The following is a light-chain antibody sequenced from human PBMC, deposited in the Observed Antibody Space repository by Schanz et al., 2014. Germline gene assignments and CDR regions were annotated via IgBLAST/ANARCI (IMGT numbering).Light chain of an antibody. J-gene: IGKJ1*01. Sequence: EIVLTQSPGTLSLSPGERATLSCRASQSVSSSYLAWYQQKPGQAPRLLIYGASSRDTGIPDRFSGSGSGTDLSLTISRLEAEDFAVFYCQQYDKLPCTFGRGTKVEIK. CDR3: QQYDKLPCT. CDR1: QSVSSSY. V-gene: IGKV3-20*01. CDR2: GAS.